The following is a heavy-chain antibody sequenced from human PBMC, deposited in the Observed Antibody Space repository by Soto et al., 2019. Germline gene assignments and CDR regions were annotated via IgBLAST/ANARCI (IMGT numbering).Heavy chain of an antibody. CDR1: GGPSSGYY. Sequence: ATLCLTCTDSGGPSSGYYWSWIRQPPGKGLEWIGYIYYSGSTNYSPSLKSRVTISVDTSKNQFSLKLSSVTAADTAVYYCARLVRYCSGGSCYFTRDAFDIWGQGTMVT. J-gene: IGHJ3*02. CDR3: ARLVRYCSGGSCYFTRDAFDI. V-gene: IGHV4-59*08. CDR2: IYYSGST. D-gene: IGHD2-15*01.